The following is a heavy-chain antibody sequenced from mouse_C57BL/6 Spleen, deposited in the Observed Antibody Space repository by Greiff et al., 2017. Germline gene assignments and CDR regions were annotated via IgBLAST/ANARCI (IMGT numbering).Heavy chain of an antibody. Sequence: QVQLQQPGAELVKPGASVKLSCKASGYTFTSYWMHWVKQRPGQGLEWIGMIHPNSGSTNYNEKFKSKATLTVDKSSSTAYMQLSSLTSEDSAVYYCARGELWLTWFAYWGQGTLVTVSA. V-gene: IGHV1-64*01. CDR1: GYTFTSYW. J-gene: IGHJ3*01. CDR3: ARGELWLTWFAY. D-gene: IGHD1-1*02. CDR2: IHPNSGST.